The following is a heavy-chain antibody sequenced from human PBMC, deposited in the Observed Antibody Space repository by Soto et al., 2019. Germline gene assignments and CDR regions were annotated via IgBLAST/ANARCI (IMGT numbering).Heavy chain of an antibody. J-gene: IGHJ6*02. D-gene: IGHD5-12*01. CDR2: IYPGDSDT. CDR1: GYSFTSYW. Sequence: RKISCKGSGYSFTSYWINWVRQMPGKGLEWMGVIYPGDSDTRYSPSFQGQVTISADKSINTAYLQWRSLKASDTAVYYCARHRGSPGSYFGMDVWGQGTTVTVSS. V-gene: IGHV5-51*01. CDR3: ARHRGSPGSYFGMDV.